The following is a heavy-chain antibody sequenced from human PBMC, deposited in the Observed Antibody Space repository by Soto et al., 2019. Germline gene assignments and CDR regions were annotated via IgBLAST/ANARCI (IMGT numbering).Heavy chain of an antibody. CDR1: GGSISSGGYY. CDR2: IYYSGST. Sequence: SETLSLTCTVSGGSISSGGYYWSWIRQHPGKGLEWIGYIYYSGSTNYNPSLKSRVTISVDTSKNQFSLKLSSVTAADTAVYYCARGELLWFGELFSYYGMDVWGQGTTVTVSS. D-gene: IGHD3-10*01. CDR3: ARGELLWFGELFSYYGMDV. J-gene: IGHJ6*02. V-gene: IGHV4-61*08.